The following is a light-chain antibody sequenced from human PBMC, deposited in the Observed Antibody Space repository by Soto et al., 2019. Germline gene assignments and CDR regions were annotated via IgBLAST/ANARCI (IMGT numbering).Light chain of an antibody. V-gene: IGKV3-20*01. J-gene: IGKJ5*01. CDR2: SAS. CDR3: QQYGTSLIT. CDR1: QRVSRTY. Sequence: EIVLTQSPGTLSLSPGERATLSCRASQRVSRTYLAWYQQKPGQAPRLLIYSASSRATGIPDRFSGSGSGTDFTLTISRLEPEDFAVYYCQQYGTSLITFGQGTRLEIK.